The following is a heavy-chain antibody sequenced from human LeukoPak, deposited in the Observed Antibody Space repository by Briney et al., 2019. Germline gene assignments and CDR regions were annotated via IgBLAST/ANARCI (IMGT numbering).Heavy chain of an antibody. V-gene: IGHV4-30-4*01. CDR3: ARVRRLYDYVWGSYLGDAFDI. Sequence: NPSETLSLTCTVSGGSVSSGDYYWSWIRQPPGKGLEWIGYIYYSGSTYYNPSLKSRVTISVDTSKNQFSPKLSSVTAADTAVYYCARVRRLYDYVWGSYLGDAFDIWGQGTMVTVSS. J-gene: IGHJ3*02. CDR2: IYYSGST. D-gene: IGHD3-16*01. CDR1: GGSVSSGDYY.